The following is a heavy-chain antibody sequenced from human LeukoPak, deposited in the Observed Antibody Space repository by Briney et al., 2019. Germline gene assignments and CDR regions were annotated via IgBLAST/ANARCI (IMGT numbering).Heavy chain of an antibody. Sequence: GGSLRLPCAVSGLTFSSYAMSWVRQAPGKGLEWVSGISGSGGSTYYADSVKGRLTISRDNSKNTLYLQMNSLRAEDTGVYYCAKAVAGAFDYWGQGTLVTVSS. D-gene: IGHD6-19*01. CDR2: ISGSGGST. J-gene: IGHJ4*02. CDR1: GLTFSSYA. V-gene: IGHV3-23*01. CDR3: AKAVAGAFDY.